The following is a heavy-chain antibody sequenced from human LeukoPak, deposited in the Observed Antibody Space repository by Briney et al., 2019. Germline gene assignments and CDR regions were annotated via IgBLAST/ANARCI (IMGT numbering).Heavy chain of an antibody. Sequence: GGSLRLSCTASGFTFGDYAMSWFRQAPGKGLEWVGFIRSKAYGGTTEYAASVKGRFTISGDDSKSIAYLQMNSLKTEDTAVYYCTSSYQWEPSDYWGQGTLVTVSS. D-gene: IGHD1-26*01. CDR1: GFTFGDYA. J-gene: IGHJ4*02. V-gene: IGHV3-49*03. CDR2: IRSKAYGGTT. CDR3: TSSYQWEPSDY.